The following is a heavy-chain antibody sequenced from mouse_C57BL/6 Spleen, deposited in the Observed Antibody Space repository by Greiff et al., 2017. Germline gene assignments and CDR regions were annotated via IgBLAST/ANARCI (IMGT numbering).Heavy chain of an antibody. V-gene: IGHV5-9*01. CDR1: GFTFSSYT. Sequence: EVMLVESGGGLVKPGGSLKLSCAASGFTFSSYTMSWVRQTPEKRLEWVATISGGGGNTYYPDSVKGRFTISRDNAKNTLYLQMSSLRSEDTALYYCARGGFITTVVPFAYWGQGTLVTVSA. CDR3: ARGGFITTVVPFAY. D-gene: IGHD1-1*01. J-gene: IGHJ3*01. CDR2: ISGGGGNT.